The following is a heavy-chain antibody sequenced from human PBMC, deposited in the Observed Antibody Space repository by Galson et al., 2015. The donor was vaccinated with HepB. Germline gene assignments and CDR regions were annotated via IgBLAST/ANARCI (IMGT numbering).Heavy chain of an antibody. V-gene: IGHV3-21*01. CDR3: ARVGWELLTGGAFDI. J-gene: IGHJ3*02. Sequence: SLRLSCAASGFTFSSYSMNWVRQAPGKGLEWVSSISSSSSYIYYADSVKGRFTISRDNAKNSLYLQMNSLRAEDTAVYYCARVGWELLTGGAFDIWGQGTMVTVSS. CDR1: GFTFSSYS. CDR2: ISSSSSYI. D-gene: IGHD1-26*01.